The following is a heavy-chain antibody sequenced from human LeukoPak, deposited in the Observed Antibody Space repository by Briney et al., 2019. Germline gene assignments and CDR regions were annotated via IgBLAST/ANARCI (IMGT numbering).Heavy chain of an antibody. Sequence: AASVKVSCKASGYTFTSYYMHWVRQAPGQGLEWMGIINPSGGSTSYAQKFQGRVTMTRDMSTSTVYMELSSLRSEDTAVYYCARDWGLGHKLRFLEWLGPRGDCYLDYWGQGTLVTVSS. J-gene: IGHJ4*02. CDR1: GYTFTSYY. CDR3: ARDWGLGHKLRFLEWLGPRGDCYLDY. D-gene: IGHD3-3*01. CDR2: INPSGGST. V-gene: IGHV1-46*01.